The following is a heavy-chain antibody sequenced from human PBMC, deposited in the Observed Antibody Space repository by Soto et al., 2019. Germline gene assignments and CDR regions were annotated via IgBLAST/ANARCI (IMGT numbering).Heavy chain of an antibody. D-gene: IGHD7-27*01. J-gene: IGHJ5*02. V-gene: IGHV4-4*07. CDR3: ASDSTGWFDP. CDR1: GGSVSSYY. CDR2: FYTSGNT. Sequence: SETLSLTCTVSGGSVSSYYWSWIRQPAGKGLEWIGRFYTSGNTNYNPSLKSRVTMSLDTSKNQFSLKLSSVTAADTAVYFCASDSTGWFDPWGQGALVTVSS.